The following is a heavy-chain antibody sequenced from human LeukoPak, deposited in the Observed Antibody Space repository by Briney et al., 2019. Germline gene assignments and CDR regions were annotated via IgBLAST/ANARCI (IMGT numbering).Heavy chain of an antibody. D-gene: IGHD4-17*01. CDR2: IYYSGST. V-gene: IGHV4-59*01. Sequence: SETLSLTCTVSGGSISSYYWSWIRQPPGKGLEWIGYIYYSGSTNYNPSLKSRVTISVDTSKNQFSLKLSSVTAADTAVYYCAREGTMYGDYFDYWGQGTLVTVFS. CDR1: GGSISSYY. J-gene: IGHJ4*02. CDR3: AREGTMYGDYFDY.